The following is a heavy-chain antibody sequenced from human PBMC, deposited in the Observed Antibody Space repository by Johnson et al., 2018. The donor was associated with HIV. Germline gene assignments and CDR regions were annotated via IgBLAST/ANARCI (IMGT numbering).Heavy chain of an antibody. V-gene: IGHV3-NL1*01. CDR2: IYSGGST. CDR1: GFTFSRYG. CDR3: ASYYNFWSDLMGISFDI. D-gene: IGHD3-3*01. J-gene: IGHJ3*02. Sequence: QVQLVESGGGVVQPGRSLRLSCAASGFTFSRYGMHWVRQAPGKGLEWVLVIYSGGSTYYADSVKGRFTISRDNSKNTLYLQMNSLRAEDTAVYYCASYYNFWSDLMGISFDIWGQGTMVTVSS.